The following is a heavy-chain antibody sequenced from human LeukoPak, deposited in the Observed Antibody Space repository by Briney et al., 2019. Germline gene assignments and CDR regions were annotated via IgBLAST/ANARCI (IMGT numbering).Heavy chain of an antibody. V-gene: IGHV7-4-1*02. D-gene: IGHD2-15*01. Sequence: ASVKVSCKASGYTFTSYAMNWVRQAPGQGLEWMGWINTNTGNPTYAQGFTGRFVFSLDTSVSTAYLQISSLKAEDTAVYYCAREVVVAASEGYYYYYYMDVWGKGTTVTVSS. CDR3: AREVVVAASEGYYYYYYMDV. CDR1: GYTFTSYA. CDR2: INTNTGNP. J-gene: IGHJ6*03.